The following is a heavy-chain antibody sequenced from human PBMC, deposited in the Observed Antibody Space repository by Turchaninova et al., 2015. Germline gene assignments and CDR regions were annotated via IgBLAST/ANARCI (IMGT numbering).Heavy chain of an antibody. CDR2: ISPYNGNT. CDR1: GYTFKDRG. CDR3: ARVGRGGYFREWDY. D-gene: IGHD2-15*01. V-gene: IGHV1-18*01. J-gene: IGHJ4*02. Sequence: QSGAEVKKPGASVKVSCKASGYTFKDRGISGVRQAPGQGLEWMGWISPYNGNTKYVQKFQGRVTMTTDTSTSIAYMELRSLRSDDTAVYYCARVGRGGYFREWDYWGQGTLVTVSS.